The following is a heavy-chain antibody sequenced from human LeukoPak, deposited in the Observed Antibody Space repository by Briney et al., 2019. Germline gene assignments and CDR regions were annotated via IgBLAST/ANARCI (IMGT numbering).Heavy chain of an antibody. J-gene: IGHJ6*03. V-gene: IGHV3-23*01. D-gene: IGHD4-23*01. CDR1: GLTFNDYA. CDR3: ARDPIGGLYYYYMDV. Sequence: TGGSLRLSCIASGLTFNDYAMTWVRQAPGKGLQWVSGISGSGASTYYADSVKGRFTISRGNAKNSLYLQMNSLRAEDTAVYYCARDPIGGLYYYYMDVWGKGTTVTVSS. CDR2: ISGSGAST.